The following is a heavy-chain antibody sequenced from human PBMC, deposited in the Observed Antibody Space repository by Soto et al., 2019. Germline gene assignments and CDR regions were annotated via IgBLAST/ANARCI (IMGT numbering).Heavy chain of an antibody. Sequence: EVQLVESGGGLIQPGGSLRLSCAASGFTVSSNYMSWVRQAPGKGLEWVSVIYSGGNTYYPDSVKGRFTISRDNSKNTLYLQMNSLRAEDTAVYYCARNYYDSGGGFDYWGQGTLVTVSS. CDR1: GFTVSSNY. D-gene: IGHD3-22*01. CDR2: IYSGGNT. V-gene: IGHV3-53*01. CDR3: ARNYYDSGGGFDY. J-gene: IGHJ4*02.